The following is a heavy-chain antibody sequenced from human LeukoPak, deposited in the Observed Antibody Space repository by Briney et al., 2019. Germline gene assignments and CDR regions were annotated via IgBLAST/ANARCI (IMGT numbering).Heavy chain of an antibody. V-gene: IGHV1-3*01. J-gene: IGHJ4*02. CDR2: INAGNGNT. D-gene: IGHD3-22*01. CDR3: ARDTPYYYDSSGYQYYIDY. Sequence: ASVKVSCKASGYTFTSYAMHWVRQAPGQRLEWMGWINAGNGNTKYSQKFQGRVTITRDTSTSTAYMELRSLRSDDTAVYYCARDTPYYYDSSGYQYYIDYWGQGTLVTVSS. CDR1: GYTFTSYA.